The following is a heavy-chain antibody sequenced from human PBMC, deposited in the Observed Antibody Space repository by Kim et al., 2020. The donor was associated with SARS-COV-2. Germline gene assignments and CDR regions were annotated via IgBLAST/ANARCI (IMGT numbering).Heavy chain of an antibody. CDR1: GFTFSSYA. J-gene: IGHJ4*02. D-gene: IGHD5-12*01. CDR3: AKDGTPGGGYSGHGPPDY. Sequence: GGSLRLSCAASGFTFSSYAMSWVRQAPGKGLEWVSAISGSGGSTYYADSVKGRFTISRDNSKNTLYLQMNSLRAEDTAVYYCAKDGTPGGGYSGHGPPDYWGQGTLVTVSS. CDR2: ISGSGGST. V-gene: IGHV3-23*01.